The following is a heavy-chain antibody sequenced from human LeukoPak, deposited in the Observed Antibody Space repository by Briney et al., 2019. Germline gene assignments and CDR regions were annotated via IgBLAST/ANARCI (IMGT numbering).Heavy chain of an antibody. D-gene: IGHD6-13*01. V-gene: IGHV4-59*01. CDR1: GASIDSNS. J-gene: IGHJ5*02. CDR3: ARRSSSWKNWFDP. Sequence: NSSETLSLTCTVSGASIDSNSWTWIRQPPGKGLEWIGYIYFSGTTTYNPSLKSRVTMSVDMSKNQFSLKLSSVTAADTAVYSCARRSSSWKNWFDPWGQGTLVTVSS. CDR2: IYFSGTT.